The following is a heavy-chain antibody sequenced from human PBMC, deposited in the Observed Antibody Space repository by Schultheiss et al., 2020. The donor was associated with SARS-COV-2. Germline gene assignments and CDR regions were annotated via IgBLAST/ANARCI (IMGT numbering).Heavy chain of an antibody. Sequence: SETLSLTCAVYGGSFSGYYWSWIRQPPGKGLEWIGEINHSGSTNYNPSLKSRVTISVDTSKNQFSLKLSSVTAADTAVYYCARALDTAMVFYYYMDVWGKGTTVTVSS. CDR3: ARALDTAMVFYYYMDV. J-gene: IGHJ6*03. CDR2: INHSGST. CDR1: GGSFSGYY. V-gene: IGHV4-34*01. D-gene: IGHD5-18*01.